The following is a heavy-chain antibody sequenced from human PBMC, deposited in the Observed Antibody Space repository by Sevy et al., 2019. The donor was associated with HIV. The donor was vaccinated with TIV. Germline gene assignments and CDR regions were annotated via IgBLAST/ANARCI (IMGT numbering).Heavy chain of an antibody. D-gene: IGHD6-19*01. J-gene: IGHJ4*02. CDR1: GFTFRRNS. V-gene: IGHV3-48*01. CDR3: ARDASVAAYYFDF. Sequence: GSLRLSCTASGFTFRRNSMNWVRQAPGKGLEWLVYINTLSDTIKYADSVKGRFTISRDKAKNSLYLQMKSQRVEDTAVYYCARDASVAAYYFDFWGQGTLVTVSS. CDR2: INTLSDTI.